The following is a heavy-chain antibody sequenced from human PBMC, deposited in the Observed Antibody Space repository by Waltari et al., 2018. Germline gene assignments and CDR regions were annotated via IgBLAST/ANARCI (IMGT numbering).Heavy chain of an antibody. V-gene: IGHV4-38-2*01. CDR3: SRQVLGYCTSAACRRLES. Sequence: QVQLQESGPGLVKPSETLSLTGDVSGYSHNRGSHCGCIRQSPGKGLEWIATIYHAGDTFYKPSLKSRVTISMDTSKNQFSLKLNSVTAADTAVYFCSRQVLGYCTSAACRRLESWGQGTLVTVSS. D-gene: IGHD2-2*03. CDR1: GYSHNRGSH. J-gene: IGHJ4*02. CDR2: IYHAGDT.